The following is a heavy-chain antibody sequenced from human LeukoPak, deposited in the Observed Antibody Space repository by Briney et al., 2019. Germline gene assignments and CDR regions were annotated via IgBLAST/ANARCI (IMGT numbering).Heavy chain of an antibody. CDR1: GFTFSSYW. J-gene: IGHJ6*02. D-gene: IGHD2-2*01. V-gene: IGHV3-7*01. Sequence: PGWSLRLSCAASGFTFSSYWMSCVRQAPGKGLEWVANIKQDGSEKYYVDSVKGRFTISRDNAKNSLYLQMNSLRAEDTAVYYCARQWEVNQLLFSYYYYYGMDVWGQGTTVTVSS. CDR2: IKQDGSEK. CDR3: ARQWEVNQLLFSYYYYYGMDV.